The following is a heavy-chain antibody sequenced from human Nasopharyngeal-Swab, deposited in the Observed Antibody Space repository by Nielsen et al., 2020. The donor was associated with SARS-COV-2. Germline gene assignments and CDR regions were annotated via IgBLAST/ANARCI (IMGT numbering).Heavy chain of an antibody. CDR2: INHSGST. J-gene: IGHJ6*03. V-gene: IGHV4-34*01. Sequence: WIRQPPGKGLEWIGEINHSGSTNYNPSLKSRVTISVDTSKNQFSLKLSSVTAADTAVYYCARGRRVVTIFHGWAPYYMDVWGKGTTVTVSS. D-gene: IGHD3-3*01. CDR3: ARGRRVVTIFHGWAPYYMDV.